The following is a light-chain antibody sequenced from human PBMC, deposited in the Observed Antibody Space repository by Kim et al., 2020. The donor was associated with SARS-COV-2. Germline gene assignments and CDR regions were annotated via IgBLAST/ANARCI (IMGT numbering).Light chain of an antibody. Sequence: ASIGDRVTITCRAGQTISSSLNWYQHKSGKAPKLLIHAASSLQSGVPSRFSGSGSGRDFTLTISNLQPEDFATYYCQQSFTTPLTFGGGTKVDIK. V-gene: IGKV1-39*01. J-gene: IGKJ4*01. CDR1: QTISSS. CDR3: QQSFTTPLT. CDR2: AAS.